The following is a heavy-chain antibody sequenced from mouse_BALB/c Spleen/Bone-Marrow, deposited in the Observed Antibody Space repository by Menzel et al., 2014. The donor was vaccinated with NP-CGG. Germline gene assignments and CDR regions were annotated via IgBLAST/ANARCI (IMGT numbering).Heavy chain of an antibody. CDR2: INPSTGYA. CDR1: GYPFTDTW. J-gene: IGHJ2*01. V-gene: IGHV1-7*01. CDR3: ARDY. Sequence: QVQLKHSGPELAKPGASVKMSCKASGYPFTDTWIHWIKQRPGQGLEWIGYINPSTGYAENNQNFKDKATLTVDKSSSTAYMQLSSLTSEDSAVYYCARDYWGQGTTLTVSS.